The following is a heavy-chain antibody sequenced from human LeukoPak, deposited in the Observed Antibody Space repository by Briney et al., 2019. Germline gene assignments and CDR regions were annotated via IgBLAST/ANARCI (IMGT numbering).Heavy chain of an antibody. Sequence: GGSLRLSCVASGFTFGKYWMSWVRQAPGKGLEWVANIKLDGSEKNYVDSVKGRFTISRDNSKNTLYLQMNSLRAEDTAVYYCASRLDYWGQGTLVTVSS. CDR1: GFTFGKYW. J-gene: IGHJ4*02. CDR2: IKLDGSEK. CDR3: ASRLDY. V-gene: IGHV3-7*03.